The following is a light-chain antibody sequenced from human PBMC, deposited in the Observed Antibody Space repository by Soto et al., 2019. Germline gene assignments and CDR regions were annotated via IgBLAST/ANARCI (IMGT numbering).Light chain of an antibody. J-gene: IGLJ1*01. CDR2: SNN. CDR1: SSNIGSNT. V-gene: IGLV1-44*01. Sequence: QSALTQPPSASGTPGQSVTSSCSGSSSNIGSNTVNWYQQLPGTAPKLLIYSNNQRPSGVPDRFSGSKSGTSASLAISGLQSEDEADYYCAAWDDSLNGPLYVFGTGTKVTVL. CDR3: AAWDDSLNGPLYV.